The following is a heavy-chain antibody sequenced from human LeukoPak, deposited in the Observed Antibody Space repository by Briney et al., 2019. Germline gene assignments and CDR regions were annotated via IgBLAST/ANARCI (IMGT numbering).Heavy chain of an antibody. CDR3: ARVPLYSGYDWEFDY. CDR2: INPNSGGT. CDR1: GYTFTGYY. V-gene: IGHV1-2*04. D-gene: IGHD5-12*01. J-gene: IGHJ4*02. Sequence: ASVKVSCKASGYTFTGYYMHWVRQAPGQGLEWMGWINPNSGGTNYAQKFQGWVTMTRDTSISTAYMELSRLRSDDTAVYYCARVPLYSGYDWEFDYWGQGTLVTVSS.